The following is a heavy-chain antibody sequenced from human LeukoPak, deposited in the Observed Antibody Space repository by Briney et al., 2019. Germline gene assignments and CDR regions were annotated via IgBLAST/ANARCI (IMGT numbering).Heavy chain of an antibody. Sequence: SETLSLTFTVSGGSISTYYWNWIRQPPGKGLEWIGYIYYSGSTNYNPSLKSRVTMSVDTSKNQFSLKLSSVTAADTAVYYCARELTPYSYGPRHFDYWGQGTLVTVSS. V-gene: IGHV4-59*12. D-gene: IGHD5-18*01. CDR3: ARELTPYSYGPRHFDY. J-gene: IGHJ4*02. CDR2: IYYSGST. CDR1: GGSISTYY.